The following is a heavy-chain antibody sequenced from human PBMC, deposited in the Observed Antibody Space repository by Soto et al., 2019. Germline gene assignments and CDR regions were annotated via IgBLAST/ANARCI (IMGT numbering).Heavy chain of an antibody. CDR2: ISYDGSNK. J-gene: IGHJ4*02. D-gene: IGHD2-2*01. CDR3: AKDLRGYCSSTSCLPSNIDY. CDR1: GFTFSSYG. V-gene: IGHV3-30*18. Sequence: PGGSLRLSCAASGFTFSSYGMHWVRQAPGKGLEWVAVISYDGSNKYYADSVKGRFTISRDNSKNTLYLQMNSLRAEDTAVYYCAKDLRGYCSSTSCLPSNIDYWGQGTLVTVSS.